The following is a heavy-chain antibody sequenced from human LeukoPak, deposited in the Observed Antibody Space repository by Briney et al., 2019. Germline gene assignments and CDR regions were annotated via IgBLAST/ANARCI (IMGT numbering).Heavy chain of an antibody. CDR2: ISYDGSNK. Sequence: GGSLRLSCAASGFTFSSYAMHWVRQAPGKGLEWVAVISYDGSNKYYADSVKGRFTISRDNSKNTLYLQMNSLRAEDTAVYYCARRGYGSSGYDWGQGTLVTVSS. CDR3: ARRGYGSSGYD. D-gene: IGHD3-22*01. J-gene: IGHJ4*02. V-gene: IGHV3-30-3*01. CDR1: GFTFSSYA.